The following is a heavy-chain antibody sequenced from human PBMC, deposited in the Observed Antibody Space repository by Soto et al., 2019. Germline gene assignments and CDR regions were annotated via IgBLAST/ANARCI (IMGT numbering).Heavy chain of an antibody. J-gene: IGHJ4*02. Sequence: ASVKVSCKASGGTFSSYAISWVRQAPGQGLEWMGGIIPIFGTANYAQKFQGRVTITADESTSTAYMELSSLRSEDTAVYYCARGDYYDSSGYYCPLAVFDYWGQGTLVTVSS. D-gene: IGHD3-22*01. CDR1: GGTFSSYA. CDR3: ARGDYYDSSGYYCPLAVFDY. V-gene: IGHV1-69*13. CDR2: IIPIFGTA.